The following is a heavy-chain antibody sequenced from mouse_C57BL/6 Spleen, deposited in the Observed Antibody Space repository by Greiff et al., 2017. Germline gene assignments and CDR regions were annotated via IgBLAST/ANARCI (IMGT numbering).Heavy chain of an antibody. J-gene: IGHJ4*01. V-gene: IGHV2-2*01. CDR2: IWSGGST. CDR1: GFSLTSYG. Sequence: QVQLKQSGPGLVQPSQSLSITCTVSGFSLTSYGVHWVRQSPGKGLEWLGVIWSGGSTDYNAAFISRLSISKDNSKSPVFFKMNSLQADDTAIYYCARKDGYYEDYYAMDYWGQGTSVTVSS. CDR3: ARKDGYYEDYYAMDY. D-gene: IGHD2-3*01.